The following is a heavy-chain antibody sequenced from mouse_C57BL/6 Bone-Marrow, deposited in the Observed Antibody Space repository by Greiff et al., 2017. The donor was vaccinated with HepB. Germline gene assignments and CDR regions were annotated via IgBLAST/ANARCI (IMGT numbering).Heavy chain of an antibody. CDR1: GYTFTDYN. J-gene: IGHJ2*01. D-gene: IGHD1-1*01. Sequence: VQLQQSGPELVKPGASVKIPCKASGYTFTDYNMDWVKQSHGKSLEWIGDINPNNGGTIYNQKFKGKATLTVDKSSSTAYMELRSLTSEDTAVYYCARRGITTVVEDYFDYWGQGTTLTVSS. CDR3: ARRGITTVVEDYFDY. V-gene: IGHV1-18*01. CDR2: INPNNGGT.